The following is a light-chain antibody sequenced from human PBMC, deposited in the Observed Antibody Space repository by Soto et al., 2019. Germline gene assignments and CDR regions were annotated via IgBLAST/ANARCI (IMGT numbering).Light chain of an antibody. CDR2: AAS. CDR1: QSITSY. J-gene: IGKJ3*01. V-gene: IGKV1-39*01. Sequence: DIQMTQSPSSLSASVGDRVTITCRASQSITSYLNWYQQKPGKVPNLLIFAASSLQSGVASRFSGSGSGTDFTITISSLQPEDFATYYCQQSYSTPFTFGPGTKVDIK. CDR3: QQSYSTPFT.